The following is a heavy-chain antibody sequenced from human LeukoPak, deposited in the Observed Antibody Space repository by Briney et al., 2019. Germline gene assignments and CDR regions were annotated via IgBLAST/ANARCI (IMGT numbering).Heavy chain of an antibody. CDR1: GGSISSYY. Sequence: PSETLSLTCTVSGGSISSYYWSWIRQPAGKGLEWIGYIYYSGSTNYNPSLKSRVTISVDTSKNQFSLKLSSVTAADTAVYYCAREREYSGYDSESLSGWFDPWGQGTLVTVSS. CDR3: AREREYSGYDSESLSGWFDP. V-gene: IGHV4-59*01. D-gene: IGHD5-12*01. CDR2: IYYSGST. J-gene: IGHJ5*02.